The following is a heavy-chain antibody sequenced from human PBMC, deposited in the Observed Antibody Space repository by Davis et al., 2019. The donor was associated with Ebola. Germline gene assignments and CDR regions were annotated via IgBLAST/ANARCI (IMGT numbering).Heavy chain of an antibody. CDR2: LIPTSGTA. D-gene: IGHD3-22*01. CDR3: ARDHDDSSGYYARFDY. V-gene: IGHV1-69*06. CDR1: GGIFSSHA. J-gene: IGHJ4*02. Sequence: SVKVSCKASGGIFSSHAISRARQAPRQGLEWLGGLIPTSGTANYAQKFQGRVTITADKSTSTAYMELSSLRSEDTAVYYCARDHDDSSGYYARFDYWGQGTLVTVSS.